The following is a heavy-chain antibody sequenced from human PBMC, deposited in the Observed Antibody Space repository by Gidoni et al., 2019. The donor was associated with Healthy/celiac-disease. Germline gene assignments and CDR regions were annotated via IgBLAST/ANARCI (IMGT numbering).Heavy chain of an antibody. CDR2: LYYSGST. CDR1: GGPISSYY. D-gene: IGHD3-10*01. Sequence: QVQLQESGPGLVKPSATLSLTCTVSGGPISSYYWYWIRQPPGKGLEWIGYLYYSGSTNYNPSLKSRVTISVDTSKNQFSLKLSSVTAADTAVYYCARVLDGSGREDYYYYMDVWGKGTTVTVSS. CDR3: ARVLDGSGREDYYYYMDV. V-gene: IGHV4-59*01. J-gene: IGHJ6*03.